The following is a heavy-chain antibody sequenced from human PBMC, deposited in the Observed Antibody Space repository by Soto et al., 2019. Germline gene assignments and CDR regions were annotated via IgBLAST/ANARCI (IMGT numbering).Heavy chain of an antibody. D-gene: IGHD6-13*01. CDR1: GFTFSSYA. CDR3: ARGSAAGIYFYGMDV. J-gene: IGHJ6*02. V-gene: IGHV3-30-3*01. CDR2: ISYDGSNI. Sequence: GGSLTLSCAASGFTFSSYAMHWVRQAPGKGLEWVTVISYDGSNIYYADSVKGRFSISRDNSKNTLYVHMNSLRPDDTAVYYCARGSAAGIYFYGMDVWGQGTTVTVSS.